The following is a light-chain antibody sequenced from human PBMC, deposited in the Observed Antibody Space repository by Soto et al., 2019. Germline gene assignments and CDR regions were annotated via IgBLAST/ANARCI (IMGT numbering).Light chain of an antibody. CDR3: QSYDSSLSGVV. CDR2: GNS. V-gene: IGLV1-40*01. CDR1: SSNIGAGYD. J-gene: IGLJ2*01. Sequence: QSVLTQPPSVSGAPGQRVTISCTGSSSNIGAGYDVHWYQQPPGTAPKLLIYGNSNRPSGVPDRFSGSKSRTSASLAITGLQAEDEADYYCQSYDSSLSGVVFGGGTKVTVL.